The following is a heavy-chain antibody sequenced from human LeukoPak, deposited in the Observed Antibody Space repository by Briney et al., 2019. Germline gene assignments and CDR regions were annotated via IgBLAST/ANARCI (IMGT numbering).Heavy chain of an antibody. V-gene: IGHV3-23*01. CDR2: ISGSGGST. J-gene: IGHJ4*02. Sequence: PGGSLRLSCAASGFTFRSYAMSWVRQAPGKGLEWVSAISGSGGSTYYADSVKGRFTISRDNSKNTLYLQMNSLRAEDTAVYYCAKDHGYHSLSYYFDYWGQGTLVTVSS. CDR1: GFTFRSYA. D-gene: IGHD5-18*01. CDR3: AKDHGYHSLSYYFDY.